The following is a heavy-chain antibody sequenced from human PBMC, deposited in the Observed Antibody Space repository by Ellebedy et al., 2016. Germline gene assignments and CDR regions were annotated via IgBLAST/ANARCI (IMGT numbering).Heavy chain of an antibody. J-gene: IGHJ3*02. Sequence: GGSLRLSCAASGFTFSVYWMNWVRQAPGKGLEWVANINQDGSDKYYVDSVKGRFTISKDNAKNSLYLQMNGLRTEDTAVYYCARGTDCSGGTCSGAFDIWGQGTMVTVSS. CDR1: GFTFSVYW. CDR2: INQDGSDK. D-gene: IGHD2-15*01. V-gene: IGHV3-7*03. CDR3: ARGTDCSGGTCSGAFDI.